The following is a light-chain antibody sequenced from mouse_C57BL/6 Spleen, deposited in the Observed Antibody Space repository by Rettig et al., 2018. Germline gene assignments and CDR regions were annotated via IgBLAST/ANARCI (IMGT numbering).Light chain of an antibody. J-gene: IGKJ5*01. CDR3: YQWSSYPT. V-gene: IGKV4-80*01. CDR2: STS. CDR1: SRVSY. Sequence: QIVLTQSPAIMSASLGEEITLTCSASSRVSYMHWYPQKSGTSPQLLLYSTSNLASGVPSRFSGSGSGTFYSLTISSVEAEDAADDYCYQWSSYPTFGAGTKLELK.